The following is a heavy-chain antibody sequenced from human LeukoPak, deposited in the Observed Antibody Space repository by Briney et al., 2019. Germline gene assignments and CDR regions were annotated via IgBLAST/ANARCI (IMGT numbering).Heavy chain of an antibody. CDR2: IKSQTNGETT. D-gene: IGHD1-26*01. J-gene: IGHJ4*02. V-gene: IGHV3-15*01. CDR3: ASRYSGSLYYFDY. Sequence: GGSLRLSCAASGFTFSSYAMSWDRQAPGKGLEWLGRIKSQTNGETTDCAAPVKGRFTISRDDSKNTLYLQMNSLRAEDTAVYYCASRYSGSLYYFDYWGQGTLVTVSS. CDR1: GFTFSSYA.